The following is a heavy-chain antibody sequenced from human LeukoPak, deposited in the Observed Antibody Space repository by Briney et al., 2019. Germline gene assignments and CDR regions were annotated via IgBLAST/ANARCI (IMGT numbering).Heavy chain of an antibody. CDR2: ISSSSSYI. Sequence: GGSLRLSCATSGFTFTNYAMNWVRQAPGKGLEWVSSISSSSSYIYYADSVKGRFTISRDNAKNSLYLQMNSLRAEDTAVYYCARDQYSSSSEAFDYWGQGTLVTVSS. D-gene: IGHD6-6*01. CDR1: GFTFTNYA. J-gene: IGHJ4*02. CDR3: ARDQYSSSSEAFDY. V-gene: IGHV3-21*01.